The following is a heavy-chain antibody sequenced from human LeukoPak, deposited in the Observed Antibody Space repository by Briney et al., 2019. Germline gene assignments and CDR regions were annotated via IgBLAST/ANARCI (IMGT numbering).Heavy chain of an antibody. CDR1: GGSVRSSNYY. J-gene: IGHJ3*02. V-gene: IGHV4-39*01. Sequence: SETLSLTCTVSGGSVRSSNYYWALIRQSPGKGLEWIATVSYSGNTYYHPSLQSRVTISVDTSKGQFSLKLTSVTAADTAVYFCARHSVRLRTFSAFDIWGQGTMVTVSS. D-gene: IGHD4-17*01. CDR3: ARHSVRLRTFSAFDI. CDR2: VSYSGNT.